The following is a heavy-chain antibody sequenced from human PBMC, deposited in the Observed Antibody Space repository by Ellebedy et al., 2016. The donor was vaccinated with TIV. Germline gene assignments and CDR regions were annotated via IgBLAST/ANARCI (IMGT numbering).Heavy chain of an antibody. V-gene: IGHV3-74*01. CDR2: IDSGGSTR. J-gene: IGHJ3*02. D-gene: IGHD6-25*01. CDR1: GFSFGSHW. CDR3: ARDRGSPESFDM. Sequence: PGGSLRLSCAGAGFSFGSHWMHWVRQTPGKGLVWVARIDSGGSTRNYADSVKGRFTISRDNAKNTLYLQMNSLRAEDTAVYYCARDRGSPESFDMWGQGTMVTVSS.